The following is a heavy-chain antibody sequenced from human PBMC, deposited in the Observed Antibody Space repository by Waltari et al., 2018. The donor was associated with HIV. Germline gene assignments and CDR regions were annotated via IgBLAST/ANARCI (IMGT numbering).Heavy chain of an antibody. CDR1: GFTFSDSS. D-gene: IGHD3-9*01. V-gene: IGHV3-21*04. CDR3: ARDFLTATDTDL. Sequence: EVQLVESGGGLVKPGGSLRLSCAASGFTFSDSSMNWVRQAPGKGLEWVSSISKNSDYIYYAASVKGRFTISRDNSKNILFLQMNNLRPEDTGTYYCARDFLTATDTDLWGQGTLVIVSS. J-gene: IGHJ5*02. CDR2: ISKNSDYI.